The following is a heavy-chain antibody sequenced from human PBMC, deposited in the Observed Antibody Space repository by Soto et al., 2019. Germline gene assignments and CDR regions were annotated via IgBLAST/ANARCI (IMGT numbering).Heavy chain of an antibody. CDR3: EREGICSSTSCYDTSPRGWFDP. D-gene: IGHD2-2*01. V-gene: IGHV3-33*01. Sequence: QVQLVESGGGVVQPGRSLRLSCAASGFTFSSYGMHWVRQAPGKGLEWGAVIWYDGSNKYYADSVKGRFTISRDNSKNKRYLQMNSLRAEDTAVYYCEREGICSSTSCYDTSPRGWFDPWGQGTLVTVSS. CDR1: GFTFSSYG. J-gene: IGHJ5*02. CDR2: IWYDGSNK.